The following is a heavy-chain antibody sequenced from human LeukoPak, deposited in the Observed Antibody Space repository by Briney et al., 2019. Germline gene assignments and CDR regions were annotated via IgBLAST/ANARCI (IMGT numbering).Heavy chain of an antibody. Sequence: PGGSLRLSCAASGFTFSSYAMSWVRQAPGKGLEWVSAISGSGGSTYYADSVKGRFTISRDNSKNTLYLQMNSLRAEDTAVYSCANHIAYSYGVDYWGQGTLVTVSS. CDR1: GFTFSSYA. CDR3: ANHIAYSYGVDY. D-gene: IGHD5-18*01. J-gene: IGHJ4*02. CDR2: ISGSGGST. V-gene: IGHV3-23*01.